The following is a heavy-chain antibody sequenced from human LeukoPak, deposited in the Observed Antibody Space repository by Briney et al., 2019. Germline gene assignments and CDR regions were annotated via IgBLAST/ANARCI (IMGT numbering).Heavy chain of an antibody. Sequence: SETLSLTCAVYGGSFSGYYRSWTRQPPGKGLEWIGEVNHRGSTNYNPSLQSRVTMSIDTSKNHFSLKLSSVTAADTAVYYCARRITAAGLDYWGQGTLVTVSS. V-gene: IGHV4-34*01. J-gene: IGHJ4*02. D-gene: IGHD6-13*01. CDR3: ARRITAAGLDY. CDR1: GGSFSGYY. CDR2: VNHRGST.